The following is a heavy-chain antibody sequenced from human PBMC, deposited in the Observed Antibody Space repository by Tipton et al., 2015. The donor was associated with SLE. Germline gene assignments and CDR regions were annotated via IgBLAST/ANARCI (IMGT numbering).Heavy chain of an antibody. D-gene: IGHD6-19*01. CDR2: ISGHNGNT. J-gene: IGHJ6*03. CDR3: ARGWGSYSSGWRYFYYYMDV. CDR1: GYTFSSYG. Sequence: QSGAEVKKPGASVKVSCKASGYTFSSYGISWVRQAPGQGLEWMGRISGHNGNTDYIQKFQGRVTMTTDTSTNTAYMELGSLKSDDTAVYYCARGWGSYSSGWRYFYYYMDVWGKGTTVTVSS. V-gene: IGHV1-18*01.